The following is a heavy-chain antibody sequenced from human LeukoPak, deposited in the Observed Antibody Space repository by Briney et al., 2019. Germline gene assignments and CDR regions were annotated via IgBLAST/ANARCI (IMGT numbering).Heavy chain of an antibody. CDR2: IYDSGST. Sequence: PSETLSLTCTVSGGSIRSSYYYWGWIRQPPGKGLEWIGSIYDSGSTYYNPSLKSRVTISVDTSKNQFSLKLSSVTAADTAVYYCARRYCSGGSCYPFDYWGQGTLVTVSS. CDR3: ARRYCSGGSCYPFDY. CDR1: GGSIRSSYYY. D-gene: IGHD2-15*01. J-gene: IGHJ4*02. V-gene: IGHV4-39*07.